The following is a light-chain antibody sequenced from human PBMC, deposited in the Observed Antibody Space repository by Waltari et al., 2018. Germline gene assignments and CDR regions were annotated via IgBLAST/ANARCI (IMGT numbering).Light chain of an antibody. J-gene: IGLJ2*01. CDR1: SSDVGNYKS. V-gene: IGLV2-23*02. CDR2: AVS. Sequence: QSALTQPASVSGSPGQSITISCTGTSSDVGNYKSVSWYQQHPGKAPKLMIYAVSKRPSGVSDRFSGSKSGYMASLTISGLQPEDEAEYFCSSYAGSSKGVFGGGTKVTVL. CDR3: SSYAGSSKGV.